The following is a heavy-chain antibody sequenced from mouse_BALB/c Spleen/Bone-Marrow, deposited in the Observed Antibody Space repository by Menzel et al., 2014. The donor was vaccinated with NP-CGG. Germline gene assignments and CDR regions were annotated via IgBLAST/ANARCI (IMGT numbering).Heavy chain of an antibody. CDR1: GYTFTSYV. D-gene: IGHD1-1*02. V-gene: IGHV1-14*01. Sequence: LEESGPEVVKPGASVKMSCKASGYTFTSYVLHWVKQKPGQGLEWIGYINPDNDGTKYNEKFKGKATLTSDKSSRTAYMELSSLTSEDSTVYYCARLGYYGGPYAMDYGGQGTSVPVSS. J-gene: IGHJ4*01. CDR3: ARLGYYGGPYAMDY. CDR2: INPDNDGT.